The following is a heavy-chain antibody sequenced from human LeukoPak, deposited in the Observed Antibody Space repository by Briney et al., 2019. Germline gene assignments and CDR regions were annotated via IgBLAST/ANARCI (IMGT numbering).Heavy chain of an antibody. CDR2: INSDGSST. V-gene: IGHV3-74*01. Sequence: GGSLGLSCAASGFTFSSYWMHWVRQAPGKGLVWVSRINSDGSSTSYADSVKGRFTISRDNAKNTLYLQMNSLRAEDTAVYYCARVWELTGFDYYFDYWGQGTLVTVSS. CDR1: GFTFSSYW. D-gene: IGHD1-26*01. CDR3: ARVWELTGFDYYFDY. J-gene: IGHJ4*02.